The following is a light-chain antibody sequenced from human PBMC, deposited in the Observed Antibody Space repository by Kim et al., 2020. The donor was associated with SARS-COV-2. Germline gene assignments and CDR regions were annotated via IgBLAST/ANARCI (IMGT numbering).Light chain of an antibody. J-gene: IGLJ2*01. V-gene: IGLV3-1*01. Sequence: VSPGQTASITCSGDKLGDKYACWYQQKPGQSPVLVIYQDNKRPSGIPERFSGSNSGNTATLTISGTQAMDEADYYCQAWDTNTAVVFGGGTQLTVL. CDR1: KLGDKY. CDR3: QAWDTNTAVV. CDR2: QDN.